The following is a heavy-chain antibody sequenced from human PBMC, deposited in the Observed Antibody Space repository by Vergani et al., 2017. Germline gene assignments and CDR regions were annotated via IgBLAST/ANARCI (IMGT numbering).Heavy chain of an antibody. CDR2: IRRRSEHYAT. J-gene: IGHJ4*02. V-gene: IGHV3-73*01. Sequence: EVQLMESGGGWAQPGGSLRLSCAASGFVFSESPIHWVRQVPGKGLEWLGHIRRRSEHYATAYGPSLIGRATISRDDSTNTAYLQLSSLGTDDTAIYFCSGQTQGCHDYWGQGTLVAVAS. CDR3: SGQTQGCHDY. CDR1: GFVFSESP.